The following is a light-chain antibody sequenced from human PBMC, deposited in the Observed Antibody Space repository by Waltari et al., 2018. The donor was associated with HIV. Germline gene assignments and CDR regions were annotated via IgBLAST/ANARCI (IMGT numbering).Light chain of an antibody. Sequence: SYELTQPPSVSVSPGQTARITCSGDSLASHYGYWYQQKAGQAPELVLYRDTERPSGIPERLSGSRSGTTVTLTISRVQAADEADYYCQSIDSGGTFVFGTGTKVSVL. V-gene: IGLV3-25*03. J-gene: IGLJ1*01. CDR1: SLASHY. CDR3: QSIDSGGTFV. CDR2: RDT.